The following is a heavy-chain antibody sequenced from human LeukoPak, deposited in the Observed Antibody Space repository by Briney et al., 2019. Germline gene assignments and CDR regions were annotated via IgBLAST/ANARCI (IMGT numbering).Heavy chain of an antibody. D-gene: IGHD2-2*01. CDR2: IIPIFGTA. V-gene: IGHV1-69*13. CDR3: ARGVRLLSSFDY. CDR1: GGTFSSYA. J-gene: IGHJ4*02. Sequence: SVKVSCKASGGTFSSYAISWVRQAPGQGLEWMGGIIPIFGTANYAQKFRGRVTITADESTSTAYMELSSLRSEDTAVYYCARGVRLLSSFDYWGQGTLVTVSS.